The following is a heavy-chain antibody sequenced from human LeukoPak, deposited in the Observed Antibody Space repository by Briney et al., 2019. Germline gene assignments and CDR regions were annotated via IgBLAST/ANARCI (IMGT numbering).Heavy chain of an antibody. J-gene: IGHJ5*02. CDR3: MRGSSGTYHGIYNWFDP. D-gene: IGHD1-26*01. CDR1: GYTFTSYD. V-gene: IGHV1-8*01. Sequence: ASVKVSCKASGYTFTSYDINWVRQASGQGLGWMGWMNPNSGNTGYAQTFQGRVTMTRSTSISAAYMELSSLRSEDTAIYYCMRGSSGTYHGIYNWFDPWGQGTLVTVSS. CDR2: MNPNSGNT.